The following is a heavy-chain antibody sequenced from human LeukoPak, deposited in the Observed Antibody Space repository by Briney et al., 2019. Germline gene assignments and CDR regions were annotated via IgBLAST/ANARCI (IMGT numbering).Heavy chain of an antibody. CDR1: GFTFSNYW. D-gene: IGHD3-16*01. V-gene: IGHV3-7*01. CDR2: IKQDGREK. CDR3: ATWGGLGDY. Sequence: GESLRLSCAASGFTFSNYWMTWVRQAPGKGLEWVANIKQDGREKYYMDSVKGRFTISRDNAKNSLYLQMNSLRADDTAVYYCATWGGLGDYWGQGTLVTVSS. J-gene: IGHJ4*02.